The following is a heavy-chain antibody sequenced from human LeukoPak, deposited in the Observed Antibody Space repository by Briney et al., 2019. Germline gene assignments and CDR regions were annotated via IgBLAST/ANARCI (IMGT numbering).Heavy chain of an antibody. CDR3: AKEAGYGYYDILTGYSASRYYFDY. Sequence: GGSLRLSCAASGFTFSSYGMHWVRQAPGKGLEWVAVISYDGSNKYYAGSVKGRFTISRDNSKNTLYLQMNSLRAEDTAVYYCAKEAGYGYYDILTGYSASRYYFDYWGQGTLVTVSS. V-gene: IGHV3-30*18. CDR1: GFTFSSYG. CDR2: ISYDGSNK. J-gene: IGHJ4*02. D-gene: IGHD3-9*01.